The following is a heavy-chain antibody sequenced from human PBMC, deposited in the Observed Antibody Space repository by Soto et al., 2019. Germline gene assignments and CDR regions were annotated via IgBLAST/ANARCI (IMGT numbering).Heavy chain of an antibody. CDR2: ISYDGNDK. Sequence: GGSLRLSCAASGFIFSNYAMYWVRQAPGKGLEWVAVISYDGNDKYYADSVKGRLTISRDSSKNTMYLQMNSLRAEDTAVYFCAKGSRRGATSYFDYWGQGTLVTVSS. CDR1: GFIFSNYA. J-gene: IGHJ4*02. D-gene: IGHD1-26*01. CDR3: AKGSRRGATSYFDY. V-gene: IGHV3-30*18.